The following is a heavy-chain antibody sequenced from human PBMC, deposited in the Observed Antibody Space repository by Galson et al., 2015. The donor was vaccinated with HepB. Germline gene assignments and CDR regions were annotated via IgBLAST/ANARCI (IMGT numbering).Heavy chain of an antibody. J-gene: IGHJ5*01. CDR1: GFAFDAHA. D-gene: IGHD5-18*01. CDR3: AKGYGLFDS. Sequence: SLRLSCAASGFAFDAHAMRWVRQAPGRGLEWISGISGNGDSTFYADFVKGRFTVSRDNSNNMLYLQMNSLRAEDAGLYFCAKGYGLFDSWGQGILVTVSS. CDR2: ISGNGDST. V-gene: IGHV3-23*01.